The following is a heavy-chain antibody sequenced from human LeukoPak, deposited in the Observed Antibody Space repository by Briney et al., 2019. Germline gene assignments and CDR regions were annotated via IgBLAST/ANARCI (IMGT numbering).Heavy chain of an antibody. D-gene: IGHD5-12*01. Sequence: SETLSLTCTVSGGSISGYYWSWIRQPPGKGLEWIEYIYYRGSTNYNPSLKSRVTISVDTSKNQFSLKLSSVTAADTAVYYCARQSGYVSYWFDPWGQGTLVTVSS. CDR2: IYYRGST. CDR3: ARQSGYVSYWFDP. V-gene: IGHV4-59*01. J-gene: IGHJ5*02. CDR1: GGSISGYY.